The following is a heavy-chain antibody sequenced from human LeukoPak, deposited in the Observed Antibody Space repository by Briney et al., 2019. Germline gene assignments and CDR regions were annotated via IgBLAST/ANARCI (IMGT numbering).Heavy chain of an antibody. CDR3: ARDYSTYFDY. V-gene: IGHV3-33*01. CDR2: MWYDGSNK. CDR1: GFTFSSYG. Sequence: PGRSLRLSCAASGFTFSSYGMHWVRQAPGKGLEWVAVMWYDGSNKYYADSVKGRFTISRDNSKNTPYLQMNSLRAEDTAVYYCARDYSTYFDYWGQGTLVTVSS. D-gene: IGHD1-26*01. J-gene: IGHJ4*02.